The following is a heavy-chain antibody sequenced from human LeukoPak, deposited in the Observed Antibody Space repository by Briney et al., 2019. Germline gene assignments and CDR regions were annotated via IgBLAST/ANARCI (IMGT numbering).Heavy chain of an antibody. CDR1: GYTFTGYG. V-gene: IGHV1-18*01. J-gene: IGHJ4*02. CDR3: ARDRLSHSSRRPDY. D-gene: IGHD6-13*01. Sequence: ASVKVSCKASGYTFTGYGISWVRQAPGQGLEWMGWISAYNGNTNYAQKLQGRVTMTTDTSTSTAYMELRSLRSDDTAVYYCARDRLSHSSRRPDYWGQGTLVTVSS. CDR2: ISAYNGNT.